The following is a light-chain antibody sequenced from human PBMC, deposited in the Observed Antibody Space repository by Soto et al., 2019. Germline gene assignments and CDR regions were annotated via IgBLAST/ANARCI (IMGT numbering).Light chain of an antibody. Sequence: EIVLTQSPGTLSLSPGERATLSCRASQSFSRSFLAWYQQKPGQAPRLLLYGASTRATGIPDRFSGSGSGTDFTLSMTRLEPEDFALYYCQQYASSPITFGQGTRLEIK. J-gene: IGKJ5*01. CDR3: QQYASSPIT. CDR1: QSFSRSF. V-gene: IGKV3-20*01. CDR2: GAS.